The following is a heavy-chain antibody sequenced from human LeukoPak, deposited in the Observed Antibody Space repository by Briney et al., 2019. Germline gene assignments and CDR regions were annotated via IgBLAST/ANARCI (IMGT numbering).Heavy chain of an antibody. D-gene: IGHD3-3*01. CDR1: GVSFSVYY. V-gene: IGHV4-34*01. CDR3: ARGSRDYDFWSGLLFDY. Sequence: SETLSLTCAVYGVSFSVYYWSCIRQPPGKGLECIVEINHCGSTNYNPSLKSRVTISVDTSKKQFSLKLSSVTAADTAVSYCARGSRDYDFWSGLLFDYWGQGTLVTVSS. J-gene: IGHJ4*02. CDR2: INHCGST.